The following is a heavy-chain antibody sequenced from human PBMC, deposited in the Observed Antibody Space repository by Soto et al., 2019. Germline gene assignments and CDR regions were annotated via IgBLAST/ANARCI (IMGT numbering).Heavy chain of an antibody. CDR3: AKDPHTYYDFWSGYFSPWFDP. D-gene: IGHD3-3*01. CDR2: ISGSGGST. Sequence: GGSLRLSCAASGFTFSSYAMSWVRQAPGKGLEWVSAISGSGGSTYYADSVKGRFTISRDNSKNTLYLQMNSLRAEDTAVYYCAKDPHTYYDFWSGYFSPWFDPWGQGTLVTVPQ. V-gene: IGHV3-23*01. J-gene: IGHJ5*02. CDR1: GFTFSSYA.